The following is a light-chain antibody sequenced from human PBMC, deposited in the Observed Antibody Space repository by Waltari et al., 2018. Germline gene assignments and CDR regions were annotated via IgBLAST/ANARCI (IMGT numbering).Light chain of an antibody. Sequence: DIQMTQSPSTLSASVGDRVTITCRASQSISSWLALYQQKPGKAPKLLIYKASSLDSGVPSRFSGSGSGTEFTLTISSLQPDDFATYYCQQYNSYGTFGQGTKVEIK. CDR1: QSISSW. V-gene: IGKV1-5*03. CDR3: QQYNSYGT. CDR2: KAS. J-gene: IGKJ1*01.